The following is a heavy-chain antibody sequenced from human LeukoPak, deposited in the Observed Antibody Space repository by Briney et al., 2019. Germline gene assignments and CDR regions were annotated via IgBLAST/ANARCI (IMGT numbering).Heavy chain of an antibody. CDR3: ARASYYYDSSGYYYPGDY. J-gene: IGHJ4*02. Sequence: ASVKVSCKASGYTFTGYYMHWVRQAPGQGLEWMGWINPNSGGTNYAQKFQGRVTMTRDTSISTAYMELSRLRSDDMAVYYCARASYYYDSSGYYYPGDYWGQGTLVTVSS. CDR1: GYTFTGYY. D-gene: IGHD3-22*01. CDR2: INPNSGGT. V-gene: IGHV1-2*02.